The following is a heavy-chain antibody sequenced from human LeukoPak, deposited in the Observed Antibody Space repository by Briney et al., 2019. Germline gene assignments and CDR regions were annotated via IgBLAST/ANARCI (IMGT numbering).Heavy chain of an antibody. CDR2: ISAYNGNT. CDR3: ARLSGSYLPYYFDY. CDR1: GYTFTSYG. V-gene: IGHV1-18*01. Sequence: GASVKVSCKASGYTFTSYGISWVRQAPGQGLEWMGWISAYNGNTNYAQKLQGRVTMTTDTSTSTAYMELRSLRSDDTAVYYCARLSGSYLPYYFDYWGQGTLVTVSS. J-gene: IGHJ4*02. D-gene: IGHD1-26*01.